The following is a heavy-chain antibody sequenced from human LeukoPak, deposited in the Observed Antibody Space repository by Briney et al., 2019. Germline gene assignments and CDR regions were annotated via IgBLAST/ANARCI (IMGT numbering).Heavy chain of an antibody. CDR1: GGSISSGDYY. D-gene: IGHD3-16*02. CDR3: ARVGYYDYVWGSYRYNFDY. V-gene: IGHV4-30-4*01. Sequence: SQTLSLTCTVSGGSISSGDYYWSWIRQPPGKGLEWIGYIYYSGSTYYNPSLKSRVTISVDTSKNQFSLKLSSVTAADTAVYYCARVGYYDYVWGSYRYNFDYWGQGTLVTVSS. CDR2: IYYSGST. J-gene: IGHJ4*02.